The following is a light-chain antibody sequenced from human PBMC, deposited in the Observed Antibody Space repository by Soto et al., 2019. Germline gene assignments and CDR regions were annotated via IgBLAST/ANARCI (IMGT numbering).Light chain of an antibody. V-gene: IGKV3-15*01. Sequence: EIVMTQSPATLSVSPGERATLSCRASQSVSSNIAWYQQKPGQAPRLLIFGASTRATGIPDRFSGSRSGTEFTLTISSLQSEDFGVYYCQQYNNWPFTFGPGNKVELK. J-gene: IGKJ3*01. CDR2: GAS. CDR3: QQYNNWPFT. CDR1: QSVSSN.